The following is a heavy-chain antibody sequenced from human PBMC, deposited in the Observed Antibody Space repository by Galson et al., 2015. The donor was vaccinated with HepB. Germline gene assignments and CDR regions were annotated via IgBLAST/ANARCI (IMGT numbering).Heavy chain of an antibody. CDR3: AHETLGELSSFSFDY. D-gene: IGHD3-16*02. V-gene: IGHV2-5*02. J-gene: IGHJ4*02. Sequence: PALVKPTQTLTLTCTFSGFSLSTTGVGVGWIRQPPGKALEWLTLIYWDDDKRYTPSLKSRLTITKDTSKNQVVLTMTNMDPVDTATYYCAHETLGELSSFSFDYWGQGTLVTVSS. CDR2: IYWDDDK. CDR1: GFSLSTTGVG.